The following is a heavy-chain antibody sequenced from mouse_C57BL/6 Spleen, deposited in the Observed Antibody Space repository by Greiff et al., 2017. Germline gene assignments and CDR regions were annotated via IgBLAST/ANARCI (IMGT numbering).Heavy chain of an antibody. CDR1: GYTFTDYY. V-gene: IGHV1-26*01. Sequence: EVKLMESGPELVKPGASVKISCKASGYTFTDYYMNWVKQSHGKSLEWIGDINPYNGGTSYNQKFKGKATLTVDKSSSTAYMELRSLTSEDSAVYYCASSNQEAMDYWGQGTSVTVSS. CDR3: ASSNQEAMDY. D-gene: IGHD2-5*01. CDR2: INPYNGGT. J-gene: IGHJ4*01.